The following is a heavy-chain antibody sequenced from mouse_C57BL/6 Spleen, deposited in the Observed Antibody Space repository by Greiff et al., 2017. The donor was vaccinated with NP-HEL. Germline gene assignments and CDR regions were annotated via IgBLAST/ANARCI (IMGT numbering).Heavy chain of an antibody. V-gene: IGHV1-50*01. CDR3: ARSGTVVAPFDY. CDR1: GYTFTSYW. J-gene: IGHJ2*01. D-gene: IGHD1-1*01. CDR2: IDPSDSYT. Sequence: QVQLKESGAELVKPGASVKLSCKASGYTFTSYWMQWVKQRPGQGLEWIGEIDPSDSYTHYNQKFKGKATLTVDTSSSTAYMQLSSLTSEDSAVYYCARSGTVVAPFDYWGQGTTLTVSS.